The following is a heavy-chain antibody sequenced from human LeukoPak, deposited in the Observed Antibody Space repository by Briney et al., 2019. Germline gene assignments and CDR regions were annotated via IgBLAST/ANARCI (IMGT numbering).Heavy chain of an antibody. J-gene: IGHJ4*02. CDR2: ISSSGSTI. V-gene: IGHV3-48*03. CDR3: ARDPMTTVTTTPTFDY. Sequence: PGGSLRLSCAAPGFTFSSYEMNWVRQAPGKGLEWVSYISSSGSTIYYADSVKGRFTISRDNAKNSLYLQMNSLRAEDTAVYYCARDPMTTVTTTPTFDYWGQGTLVTVSS. D-gene: IGHD4-17*01. CDR1: GFTFSSYE.